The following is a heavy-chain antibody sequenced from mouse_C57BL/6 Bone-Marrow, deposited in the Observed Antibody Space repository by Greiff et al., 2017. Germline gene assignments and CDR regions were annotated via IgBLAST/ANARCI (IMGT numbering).Heavy chain of an antibody. J-gene: IGHJ2*01. CDR1: GFTFSSYG. D-gene: IGHD4-1*02. CDR2: ISSGGSYT. CDR3: ARPTGHYFDY. Sequence: EVKVVESGGDLVKPGGSLKLSCAASGFTFSSYGMSWVRQTPDKRLEWVATISSGGSYTYYPDSVKGRFTISRDNAKNTLYLQMSSLKSEDTAMYYCARPTGHYFDYWGQGTTLTVSS. V-gene: IGHV5-6*01.